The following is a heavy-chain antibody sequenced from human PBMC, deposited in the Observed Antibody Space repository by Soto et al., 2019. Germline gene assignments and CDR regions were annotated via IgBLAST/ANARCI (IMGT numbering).Heavy chain of an antibody. V-gene: IGHV3-48*03. D-gene: IGHD5-18*01. CDR1: GFTFSSYD. Sequence: EVQLVESGGGLVQPGGSLRLSCAASGFTFSSYDMNWVRQAPGKGLEWLSYISNSGGSIYYADPVKGRFTISRDNAKNSLSLQMNSLRGDDTAVYYCASRGGYSSGGSFDYWGQGTLVTVSS. CDR2: ISNSGGSI. J-gene: IGHJ4*02. CDR3: ASRGGYSSGGSFDY.